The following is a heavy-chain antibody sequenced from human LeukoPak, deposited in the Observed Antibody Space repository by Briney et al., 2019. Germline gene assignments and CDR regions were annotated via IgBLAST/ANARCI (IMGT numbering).Heavy chain of an antibody. CDR3: ARLTVLNYGSSGHFDY. CDR2: INHSGST. D-gene: IGHD3-10*01. J-gene: IGHJ4*02. CDR1: GGSFSGYY. V-gene: IGHV4-34*01. Sequence: EPSETLSLTCAVYGGSFSGYYWSWIRQPPGKGLEWIGEINHSGSTNYNPSLKSRVTISVDTSKNQFSLKLSSVTAADTAVYYCARLTVLNYGSSGHFDYWGQGTLVTVSS.